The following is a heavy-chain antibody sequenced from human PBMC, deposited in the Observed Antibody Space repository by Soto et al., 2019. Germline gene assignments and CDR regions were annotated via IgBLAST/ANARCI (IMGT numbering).Heavy chain of an antibody. V-gene: IGHV1-46*01. CDR1: GYTFTSYY. Sequence: ASVKVSCKASGYTFTSYYMHWVRQAPGQGLEWMGMINPNSGNTNYAQKLQGRVTMTTDTSTSTAYMELRSLRSDDTAVYYCARVLDYYGWDSNYGYYYYYMDVWGKGTTVTVSS. J-gene: IGHJ6*03. CDR2: INPNSGNT. CDR3: ARVLDYYGWDSNYGYYYYYMDV. D-gene: IGHD3-10*01.